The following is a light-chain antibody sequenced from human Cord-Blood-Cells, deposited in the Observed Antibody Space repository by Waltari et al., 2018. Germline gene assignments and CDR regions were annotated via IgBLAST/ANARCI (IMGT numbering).Light chain of an antibody. CDR1: ISDVGGYNS. Sequence: QSALTQPASVSGSPGQSITISCTGTISDVGGYNSVPWYQQHQAKDPKLMIYEVSNRPAGVSNRFSGSKSGNTASLTISGLQAEDEADYYCSSYTSSSTLYVFGTGTKVTVL. CDR3: SSYTSSSTLYV. J-gene: IGLJ1*01. CDR2: EVS. V-gene: IGLV2-14*01.